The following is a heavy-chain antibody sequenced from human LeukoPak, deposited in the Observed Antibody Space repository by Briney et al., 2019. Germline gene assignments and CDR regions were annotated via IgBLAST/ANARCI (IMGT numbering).Heavy chain of an antibody. D-gene: IGHD5-24*01. V-gene: IGHV4-59*08. CDR2: IYYSGST. Sequence: PSETLSLTCTVSGGSISSYYWSWIRQPPGKGLEWIGYIYYSGSTNYTPSLKSRVTISVDTSKNQFSLKLSSVTAADTAVYYCARQVEMATPPDYWGQGTLVTVSS. J-gene: IGHJ4*02. CDR3: ARQVEMATPPDY. CDR1: GGSISSYY.